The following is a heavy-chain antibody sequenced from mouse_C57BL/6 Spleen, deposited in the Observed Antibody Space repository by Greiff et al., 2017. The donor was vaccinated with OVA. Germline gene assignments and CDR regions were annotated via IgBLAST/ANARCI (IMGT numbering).Heavy chain of an antibody. CDR3: ARGNYPGYAMDY. Sequence: QVQLQQSGAELVRPGTSVKVSCKASGYAFTNYLIEWVKQRPGQGLEWIGVINPGSGGTNYNEKFKGKATLTADKSSSTAYMQLSSLTSENSAVYFCARGNYPGYAMDYWGQGTSVTVSS. CDR1: GYAFTNYL. J-gene: IGHJ4*01. D-gene: IGHD1-1*02. CDR2: INPGSGGT. V-gene: IGHV1-54*01.